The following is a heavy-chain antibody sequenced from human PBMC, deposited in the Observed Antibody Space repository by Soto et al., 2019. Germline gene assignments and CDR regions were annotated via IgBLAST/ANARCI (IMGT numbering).Heavy chain of an antibody. J-gene: IGHJ4*02. V-gene: IGHV3-30*18. Sequence: HPGGSLRLSCAASGFTFSSYGMHWVRQAPGKGLEWVAVISYDGSNKYYADSVKGRFTISRDNSKNTLYLQMNSLRAEDTAVYYCANPLRFLEWLPRYWGQGTLVTVSS. D-gene: IGHD3-3*01. CDR1: GFTFSSYG. CDR2: ISYDGSNK. CDR3: ANPLRFLEWLPRY.